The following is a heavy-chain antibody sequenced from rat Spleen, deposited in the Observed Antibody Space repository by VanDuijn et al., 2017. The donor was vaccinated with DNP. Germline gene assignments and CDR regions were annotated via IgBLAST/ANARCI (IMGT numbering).Heavy chain of an antibody. V-gene: IGHV5-7*01. CDR1: GFTFSNYD. Sequence: EVQLVESGGGLVQPGRSMKLSCAASGFTFSNYDMAWVRQAPKKGLEWVATISYDGSSTYYRDSVKGRFTISRDNAKSTLYLQMDSLRSEDTATYYCTTGYGSFDYWGQGVMVTVSS. CDR3: TTGYGSFDY. CDR2: ISYDGSST. D-gene: IGHD1-3*01. J-gene: IGHJ2*01.